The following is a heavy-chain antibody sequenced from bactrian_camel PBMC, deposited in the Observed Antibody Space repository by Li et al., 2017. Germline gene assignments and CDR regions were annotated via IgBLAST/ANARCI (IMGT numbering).Heavy chain of an antibody. Sequence: HVQLVESGGGSVQAGGSLRLSCTGSEDLSTWYCMGWYRLDGNERVGVAAIDSDGTTRYIDSAKGRFTISQDNGKNTLYLQMNSLKPEDTAVYYCATRDESAYYVPFSYWGQGTQVTVS. CDR2: IDSDGTT. D-gene: IGHD4*01. J-gene: IGHJ6*01. CDR1: EDLSTWYC. CDR3: ATRDESAYYVPFSY. V-gene: IGHV3S53*01.